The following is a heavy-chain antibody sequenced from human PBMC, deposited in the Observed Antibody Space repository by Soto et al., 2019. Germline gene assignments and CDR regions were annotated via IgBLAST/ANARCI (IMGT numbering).Heavy chain of an antibody. J-gene: IGHJ6*02. CDR2: ISGYNGDT. Sequence: QGQLVQSGGEVKKPGASVKVSCKASGYTFTRYGISWVRQAPGQGLEWMGWISGYNGDTKYAQKFQGRVTMTVDRSTTTAYMELRSLTSDDRAVYYCAKNGQPTYYYYGMDVWGQGTTVTVSS. V-gene: IGHV1-18*01. CDR1: GYTFTRYG. D-gene: IGHD2-8*01. CDR3: AKNGQPTYYYYGMDV.